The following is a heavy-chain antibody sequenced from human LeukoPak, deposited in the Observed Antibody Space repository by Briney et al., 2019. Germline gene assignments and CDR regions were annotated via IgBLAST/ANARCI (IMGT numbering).Heavy chain of an antibody. D-gene: IGHD1-20*01. CDR2: ISSSSSTI. CDR1: GFTFSSHS. Sequence: GGSLRLSCAASGFTFSSHSMNWVRQAPGKGLEWVSYISSSSSTIYYADSVKGRFTISRDNSKNSLYLQMNSLRTEDTALYYCAKDKGPGITGTDYYYGMDVWGQGTTVTVSS. J-gene: IGHJ6*02. V-gene: IGHV3-48*04. CDR3: AKDKGPGITGTDYYYGMDV.